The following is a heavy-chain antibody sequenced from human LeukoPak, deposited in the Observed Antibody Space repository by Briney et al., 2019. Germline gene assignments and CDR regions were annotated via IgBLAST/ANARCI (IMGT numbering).Heavy chain of an antibody. V-gene: IGHV1-2*02. CDR1: GYIFTGYY. Sequence: ASVKLSCKASGYIFTGYYVHWVRQAPGQGLEWMGWINPNTGDTDYSQNLQGRVTMTRDTSLSTAYVDVSSLSSADTAVYSCARDSRAVGFDPWGQGTLVTVSS. CDR3: ARDSRAVGFDP. D-gene: IGHD6-19*01. J-gene: IGHJ5*02. CDR2: INPNTGDT.